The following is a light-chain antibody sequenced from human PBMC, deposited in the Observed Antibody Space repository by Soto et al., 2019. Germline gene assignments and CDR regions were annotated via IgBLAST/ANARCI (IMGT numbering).Light chain of an antibody. Sequence: PSSLSASVRDRVTITCRASQGIGNDLAWYQQKQGKAPKRLIYAASSLESGVPSRFSGSGSGTEFTLTISRLRAEDVEVYYCQQYYSTTWTFGQGTKVDIK. CDR1: QGIGND. CDR2: AAS. V-gene: IGKV1-17*01. CDR3: QQYYSTTWT. J-gene: IGKJ1*01.